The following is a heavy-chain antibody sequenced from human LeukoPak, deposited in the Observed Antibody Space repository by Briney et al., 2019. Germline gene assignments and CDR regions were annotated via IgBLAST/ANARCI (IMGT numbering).Heavy chain of an antibody. CDR3: ARTLLDYYMDV. V-gene: IGHV2-26*01. CDR2: IFSTDEK. Sequence: ESGPVLVKPTETLTLTCTVSGFSLSNARLGVSWIRQPPGKALEWLAHIFSTDEKSYSTSLKSRLTISKDTSKSQVVLTMTNMDPVHTATYYCARTLLDYYMDVGGKGTTVTVSS. J-gene: IGHJ6*03. CDR1: GFSLSNARLG.